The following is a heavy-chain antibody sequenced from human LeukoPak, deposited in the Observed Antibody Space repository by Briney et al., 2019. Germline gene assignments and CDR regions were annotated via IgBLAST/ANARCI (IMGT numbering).Heavy chain of an antibody. CDR2: ISSSSSYI. CDR3: ARGGNYYWYFDL. V-gene: IGHV3-21*01. D-gene: IGHD1-7*01. Sequence: GGSLRLSCAASGFTFSSYSMNWVRQAPGRGLEWVSSISSSSSYIYYADSVKGRFTISRDNAKNSLYLQMNSLRAEDTAVYYCARGGNYYWYFDLWGRGTLVTVSS. CDR1: GFTFSSYS. J-gene: IGHJ2*01.